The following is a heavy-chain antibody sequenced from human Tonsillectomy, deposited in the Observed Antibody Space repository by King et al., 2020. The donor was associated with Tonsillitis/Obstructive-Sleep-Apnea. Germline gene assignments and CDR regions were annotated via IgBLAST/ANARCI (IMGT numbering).Heavy chain of an antibody. V-gene: IGHV2-70*11. J-gene: IGHJ4*02. D-gene: IGHD2-8*02. CDR2: IDWDDDK. Sequence: VTLKESGPALVKPTQTLTLTCTFSGFSLTRGMCVSWIRQPPGKALEWLARIDWDDDKYYSTTLQTRLTISKDTSKNQVVLTMTNMDPVDTATYHCARMRSTGYFDFWGQETLVTVSS. CDR3: ARMRSTGYFDF. CDR1: GFSLTRGMC.